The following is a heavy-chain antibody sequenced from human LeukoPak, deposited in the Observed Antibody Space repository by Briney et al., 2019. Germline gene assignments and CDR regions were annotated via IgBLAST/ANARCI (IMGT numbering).Heavy chain of an antibody. V-gene: IGHV4-4*02. D-gene: IGHD1-26*01. CDR3: ARESGAFCPFGF. CDR2: VHLSGAS. J-gene: IGHJ4*02. Sequence: SETLSLTCAVSGGSILTTNWWSWVRQPPGKGLEWIGEVHLSGASNYNPSLKSRVSMSIDNSKNQLSLKLTSVTAADRAIYYCARESGAFCPFGFWGQGTLVTVSS. CDR1: GGSILTTNW.